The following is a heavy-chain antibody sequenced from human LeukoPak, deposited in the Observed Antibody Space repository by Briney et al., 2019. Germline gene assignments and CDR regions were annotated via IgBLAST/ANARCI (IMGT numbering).Heavy chain of an antibody. V-gene: IGHV3-23*01. CDR3: ALMVIVDPSGNLFDY. D-gene: IGHD2-8*01. CDR2: ISGGGDST. CDR1: GFSFSTYA. J-gene: IGHJ4*02. Sequence: QTGGSLRLSCAASGFSFSTYAMSWVRQAPGKGLEWVSVISGGGDSTYYADSVKGRFTISRDDSKDTLYLQMNSLRAEDTALYYCALMVIVDPSGNLFDYWGQGTLVTVSS.